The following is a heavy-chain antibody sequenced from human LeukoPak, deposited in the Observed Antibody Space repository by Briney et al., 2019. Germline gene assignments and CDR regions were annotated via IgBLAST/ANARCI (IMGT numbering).Heavy chain of an antibody. CDR3: ARSVEGYCRGGSCYSYSYYMDV. Sequence: PSETLSLTCTVSGGSISSYYWSWIRQPPGKGLEWIGYIYYSGSTNCNPSLKSRVTISVDTSKNQFSLKLSSVTAADTAVYYCARSVEGYCRGGSCYSYSYYMDVWGKGTTVTVSS. CDR2: IYYSGST. D-gene: IGHD2-15*01. J-gene: IGHJ6*03. V-gene: IGHV4-59*01. CDR1: GGSISSYY.